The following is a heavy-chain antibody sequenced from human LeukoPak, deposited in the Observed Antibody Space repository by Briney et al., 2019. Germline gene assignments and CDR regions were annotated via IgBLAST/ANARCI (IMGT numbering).Heavy chain of an antibody. CDR3: ARQTRYNWNDGGWFDP. J-gene: IGHJ5*02. Sequence: SETLSLTCTVSGGSISSYYWSWIRQPPGKGLEWIGYIYYSGSTNHNPSLKSRVTISVDTSKNQFSLKLSSVTAADTAVYYCARQTRYNWNDGGWFDPWGQGTLVTVSS. V-gene: IGHV4-59*01. D-gene: IGHD1-20*01. CDR2: IYYSGST. CDR1: GGSISSYY.